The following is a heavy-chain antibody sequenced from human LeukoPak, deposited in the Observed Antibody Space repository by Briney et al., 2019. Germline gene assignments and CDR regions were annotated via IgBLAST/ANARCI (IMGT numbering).Heavy chain of an antibody. D-gene: IGHD1-14*01. CDR3: ARDRRTGDAFDI. J-gene: IGHJ3*02. CDR1: GCTFTGYY. Sequence: ASVKVPCKASGCTFTGYYMHWVRQAPGQGLEWMGWINPNSGGTNYAQKFQGRVTMTRDTSISTAYMELSRLRSDDTAVYYCARDRRTGDAFDIWGQGTMVTVSS. CDR2: INPNSGGT. V-gene: IGHV1-2*02.